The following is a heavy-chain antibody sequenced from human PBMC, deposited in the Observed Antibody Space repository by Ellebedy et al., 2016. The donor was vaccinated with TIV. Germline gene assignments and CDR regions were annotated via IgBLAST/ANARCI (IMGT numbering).Heavy chain of an antibody. J-gene: IGHJ3*01. Sequence: GGSLRLSXAASGFTFSPYSMTWVRQAPGKGLEWVSSISSGSSYIYYADSVKGRFTISRDNAKSSLYLQMNSLRAEDTAMYYCARNDDRLGNGVDVWGRGTTATVSS. CDR3: ARNDDRLGNGVDV. V-gene: IGHV3-21*01. CDR2: ISSGSSYI. D-gene: IGHD2-8*01. CDR1: GFTFSPYS.